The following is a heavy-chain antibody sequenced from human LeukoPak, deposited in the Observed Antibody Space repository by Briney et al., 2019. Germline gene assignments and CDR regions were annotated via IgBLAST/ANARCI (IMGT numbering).Heavy chain of an antibody. D-gene: IGHD3-22*01. CDR3: AKVGYYYDSSGYYIRSECDY. V-gene: IGHV3-23*01. CDR2: ISGSGGST. J-gene: IGHJ4*02. CDR1: GFTFSSYA. Sequence: GGSLRLSCAASGFTFSSYAMSWVRQAPGKGLEWVSAISGSGGSTYYADSVKGRFIISRDNSKNTLYLQMNSLRAEDTAVYYCAKVGYYYDSSGYYIRSECDYWGQGTLVTVSS.